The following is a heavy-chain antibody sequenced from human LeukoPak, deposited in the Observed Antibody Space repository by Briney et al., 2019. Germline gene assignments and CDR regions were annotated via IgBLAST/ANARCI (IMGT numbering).Heavy chain of an antibody. V-gene: IGHV1-69*05. J-gene: IGHJ4*02. D-gene: IGHD3-10*01. CDR2: IIPIFGTA. Sequence: GASVKVSCKASGGTFSSYAISWVRQAPGQGLEWMGGIIPIFGTANYAQKFQGRVTVTTDESTSTANMGLSSLRSEDTAMYYCATLVSGGYYFDSWGQGTLVTVSS. CDR3: ATLVSGGYYFDS. CDR1: GGTFSSYA.